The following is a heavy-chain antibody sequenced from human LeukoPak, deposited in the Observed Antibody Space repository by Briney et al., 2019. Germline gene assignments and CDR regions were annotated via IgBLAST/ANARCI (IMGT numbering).Heavy chain of an antibody. CDR3: ARHAAARRSYDY. V-gene: IGHV4-34*01. CDR2: INHSGST. Sequence: PSETLSLTCAVYGGSFSGYYWSWIRQPPGKGLEWIGEINHSGSTNYNPSLKSRVTISVDTSKNQFSLKLSSVTAADTAVYFCARHAAARRSYDYWGQGTLVTVSS. J-gene: IGHJ4*02. CDR1: GGSFSGYY. D-gene: IGHD6-6*01.